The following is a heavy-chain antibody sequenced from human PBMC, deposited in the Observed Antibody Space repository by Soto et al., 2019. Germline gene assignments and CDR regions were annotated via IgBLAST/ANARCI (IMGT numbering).Heavy chain of an antibody. CDR1: GGSISSGDYY. CDR3: ARDIYYDSSGTNWFDP. CDR2: IYYSGST. V-gene: IGHV4-30-4*01. D-gene: IGHD3-22*01. Sequence: SETLSLTCTVSGGSISSGDYYWSWIRQPPGKGLEWIGYIYYSGSTYYNPSLKSRVTISVDTSKNQFSLKLSSVTVADTAVYYCARDIYYDSSGTNWFDPWGQGTLVTVSS. J-gene: IGHJ5*02.